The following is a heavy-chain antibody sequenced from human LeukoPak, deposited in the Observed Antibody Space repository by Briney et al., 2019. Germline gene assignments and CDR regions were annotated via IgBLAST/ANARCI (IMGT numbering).Heavy chain of an antibody. J-gene: IGHJ3*02. Sequence: PGGSLRLSCAASGFIVSSNYLSWVRQAPGKGLEWVSSINSDGNTYYADSVKGRFTISRDNSKNTLRLQMNSLRAEDTAVYYCARRKGYAFDIWGQGTMVTVSS. V-gene: IGHV3-53*01. CDR3: ARRKGYAFDI. D-gene: IGHD2-15*01. CDR1: GFIVSSNY. CDR2: INSDGNT.